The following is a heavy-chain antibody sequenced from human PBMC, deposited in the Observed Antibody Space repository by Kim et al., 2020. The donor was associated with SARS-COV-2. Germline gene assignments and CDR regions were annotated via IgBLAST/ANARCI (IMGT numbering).Heavy chain of an antibody. V-gene: IGHV3-30*18. Sequence: GGSLRLSCAASGFTFSSYGMHWVRQAPGKGLEWVAVISYDGSNKYYADSVKGRFTISRDNSKNTLYLQMNSLRAEDTAVYYCAKDSATLFGVVTLYYYYGMDVWGQGTTVTVSS. CDR2: ISYDGSNK. D-gene: IGHD3-3*01. CDR1: GFTFSSYG. CDR3: AKDSATLFGVVTLYYYYGMDV. J-gene: IGHJ6*02.